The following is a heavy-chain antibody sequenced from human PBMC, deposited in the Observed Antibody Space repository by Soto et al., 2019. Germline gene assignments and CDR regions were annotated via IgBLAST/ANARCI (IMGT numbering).Heavy chain of an antibody. V-gene: IGHV2-5*02. CDR1: GFSLSTSGVG. Sequence: QITLKESGPSLVKPTQTLTLTCTFSGFSLSTSGVGVGWTRQPPGKALEWLALIYWDDDKRYSPSLKSRLTITKDTSKNQVVLTMTNMDPVDTATYYCAHSLIGYYYDSSGSNWFDPWGQGTLVTVSS. J-gene: IGHJ5*02. CDR3: AHSLIGYYYDSSGSNWFDP. CDR2: IYWDDDK. D-gene: IGHD3-22*01.